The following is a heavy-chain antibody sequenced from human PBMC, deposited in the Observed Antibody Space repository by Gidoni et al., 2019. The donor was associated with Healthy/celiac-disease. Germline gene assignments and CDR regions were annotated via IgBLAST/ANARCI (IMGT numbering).Heavy chain of an antibody. CDR2: ISGSGGST. Sequence: EVQLLESGGGLVQPGGSLRLSCAASGFPFSSYAMSWVRQAPGKGLAWVSAISGSGGSTYYADSVKGRFTISRDNSKNTLYLQMNSLRAEDTAVYYCAKDRGSSGWRSDWFDPWGQGTLVTVSS. CDR3: AKDRGSSGWRSDWFDP. CDR1: GFPFSSYA. D-gene: IGHD6-19*01. J-gene: IGHJ5*02. V-gene: IGHV3-23*01.